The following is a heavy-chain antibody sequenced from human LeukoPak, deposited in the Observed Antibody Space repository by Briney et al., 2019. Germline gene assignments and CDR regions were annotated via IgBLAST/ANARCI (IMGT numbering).Heavy chain of an antibody. J-gene: IGHJ4*02. CDR1: GFTFSSYS. CDR2: ISSSSSYI. V-gene: IGHV3-21*01. D-gene: IGHD2-2*01. Sequence: PGGSLRLSCAASGFTFSSYSMNWVRQAPGKGLEWVSSISSSSSYIYYADSVKGRFTTSRDNAKNSLYLQMHSLRAEDTAVYYCASGIVVVPAAPYWGQGTLVTVSS. CDR3: ASGIVVVPAAPY.